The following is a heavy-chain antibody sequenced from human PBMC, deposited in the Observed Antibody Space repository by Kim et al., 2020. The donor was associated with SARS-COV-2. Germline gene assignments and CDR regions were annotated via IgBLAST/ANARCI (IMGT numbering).Heavy chain of an antibody. D-gene: IGHD6-19*01. J-gene: IGHJ4*02. CDR1: GGSFSGYY. CDR2: INHSGST. CDR3: ARRRTYSSGNPTDY. Sequence: SETLSLTCAVYGGSFSGYYWSWIRQPPGKGLEWIGEINHSGSTNYNPSLKSRVTISVDTSKNQFSLKLSSVTAADTAVYYCARRRTYSSGNPTDYWGQGTLVTVSS. V-gene: IGHV4-34*01.